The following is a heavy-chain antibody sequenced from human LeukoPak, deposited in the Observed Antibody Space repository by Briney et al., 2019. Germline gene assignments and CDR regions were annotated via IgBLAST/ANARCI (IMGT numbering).Heavy chain of an antibody. D-gene: IGHD6-13*01. CDR2: INHSGST. V-gene: IGHV4-34*01. CDR3: ARAGYSSSWYPGEFDY. CDR1: GGSFSGYY. J-gene: IGHJ4*02. Sequence: PSETLSLTCAVYGGSFSGYYWSWIRQPPGKGLEWIGEINHSGSTNYNPSLKSRVTISVDTSKNQFALKLSSVTAADTAVYYCARAGYSSSWYPGEFDYWGQGTLVTVSS.